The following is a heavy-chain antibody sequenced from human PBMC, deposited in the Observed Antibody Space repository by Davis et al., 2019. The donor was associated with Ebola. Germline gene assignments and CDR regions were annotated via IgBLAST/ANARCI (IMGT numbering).Heavy chain of an antibody. D-gene: IGHD3-3*01. CDR1: GGSISSSSYY. J-gene: IGHJ6*02. Sequence: PSETLSLTCTVSGGSISSSSYYWGWIRQPPGKGLEWIGNIYYSGGTYYNPSLKSRVTISVDTSKNQFSLKLSSVTAADTAVYYCARDAIITIFGVVKGDGMDVWGQGTTVTVSS. CDR3: ARDAIITIFGVVKGDGMDV. V-gene: IGHV4-39*07. CDR2: IYYSGGT.